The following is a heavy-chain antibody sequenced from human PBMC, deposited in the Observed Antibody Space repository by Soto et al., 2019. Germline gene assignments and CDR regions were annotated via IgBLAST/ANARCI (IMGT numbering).Heavy chain of an antibody. J-gene: IGHJ6*02. CDR1: GYTFTTYG. CDR2: ISGYNGNT. CDR3: AREGEMPYYYYGMDV. D-gene: IGHD3-16*01. V-gene: IGHV1-18*01. Sequence: QVQLVQSGAEVKKPGASVKVSCKSSGYTFTTYGISWVRQAPGQGLEWMGGISGYNGNTKYAQKFQGRVTMTTDTSTSTAYMDLRSLRSDDTAVYYCAREGEMPYYYYGMDVWGQGTTVTVYS.